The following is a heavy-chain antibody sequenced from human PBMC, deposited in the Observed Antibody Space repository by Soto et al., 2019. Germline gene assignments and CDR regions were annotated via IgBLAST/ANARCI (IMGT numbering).Heavy chain of an antibody. J-gene: IGHJ4*02. V-gene: IGHV3-48*04. D-gene: IGHD4-17*01. CDR3: ARGNYGGFDY. Sequence: GGSLRLSCAASGFTFSTYSMNWVRQAPGKGLEWVSYISSSSSTIYFADSVRGRSTISRDNSKNTLYLQMNSLRADDTAVYYCARGNYGGFDYWGQGTLVTVSS. CDR2: ISSSSSTI. CDR1: GFTFSTYS.